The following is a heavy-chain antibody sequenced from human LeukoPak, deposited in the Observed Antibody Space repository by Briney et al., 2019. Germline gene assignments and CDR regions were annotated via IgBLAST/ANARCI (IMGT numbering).Heavy chain of an antibody. D-gene: IGHD3-9*01. Sequence: GGSLRLSCSASGFTFSRYAMHWVRQAPGKGLEYVSAISSSGGSTYYADSVKGRFTISRDNSKDTLYFQMSSLRAEDTTVYYCVKSAGFDWLSPLDAFDIWGQGTMVTVSS. CDR3: VKSAGFDWLSPLDAFDI. J-gene: IGHJ3*02. CDR2: ISSSGGST. CDR1: GFTFSRYA. V-gene: IGHV3-64D*06.